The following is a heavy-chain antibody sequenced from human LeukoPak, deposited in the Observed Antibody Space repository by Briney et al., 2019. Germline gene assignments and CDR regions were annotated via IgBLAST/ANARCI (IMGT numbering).Heavy chain of an antibody. J-gene: IGHJ4*02. CDR2: ISGSGGST. D-gene: IGHD3-22*01. Sequence: PGGSLRLSCAASGFTFSSYAMSWVRQAPGKGLEWVSAISGSGGSTYYADSVKGRFTISRENCKNTMYLQMNSLRAEDTAVYYCAKDPVPYSYDSSGHAFDYWGQGTLVTVSS. V-gene: IGHV3-23*01. CDR3: AKDPVPYSYDSSGHAFDY. CDR1: GFTFSSYA.